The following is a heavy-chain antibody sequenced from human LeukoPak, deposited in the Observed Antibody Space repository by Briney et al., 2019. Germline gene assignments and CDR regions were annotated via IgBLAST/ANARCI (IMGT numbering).Heavy chain of an antibody. J-gene: IGHJ5*02. Sequence: KPSETLSLTCTVSGYSISSGYYWGWIRQPPGKGLEWIGSIYHSGSTYYNLSLKSRVTISVDTSKNQFSLKLSSVTAADTAVYYCARVVKYSSSSLWFDPWGQGTLVTVSS. CDR1: GYSISSGYY. D-gene: IGHD6-6*01. CDR3: ARVVKYSSSSLWFDP. CDR2: IYHSGST. V-gene: IGHV4-38-2*02.